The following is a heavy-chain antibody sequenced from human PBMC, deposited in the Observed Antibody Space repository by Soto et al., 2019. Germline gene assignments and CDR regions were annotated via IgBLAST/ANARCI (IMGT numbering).Heavy chain of an antibody. CDR1: GFTFSSYA. D-gene: IGHD3-9*01. J-gene: IGHJ6*02. CDR3: AKKGHQYYDILTGQYYYYGMDV. CDR2: ISGSGGST. Sequence: GGPLRLSCAASGFTFSSYAMSWVRHAPEKGLEWVSAISGSGGSTYYADSVKGRFTISRDNSKNTLYLQMNSLRAEDTAVYYCAKKGHQYYDILTGQYYYYGMDVWGQGTTVTVSS. V-gene: IGHV3-23*01.